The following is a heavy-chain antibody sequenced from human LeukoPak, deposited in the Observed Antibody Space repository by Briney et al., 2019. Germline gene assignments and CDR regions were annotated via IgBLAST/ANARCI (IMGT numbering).Heavy chain of an antibody. J-gene: IGHJ1*01. CDR3: AKEPAFQAVAGTRYFQH. CDR2: ISGSGDST. CDR1: GFTFSSYA. Sequence: GGSLKLSCAASGFTFSSYAMSWVRQAPGKGLEWVSAISGSGDSTYYGDSVKGRFTISRDNSKNTLYLQMNSLRAEDTAVYYCAKEPAFQAVAGTRYFQHWGQGTLVTVSS. V-gene: IGHV3-23*01. D-gene: IGHD6-19*01.